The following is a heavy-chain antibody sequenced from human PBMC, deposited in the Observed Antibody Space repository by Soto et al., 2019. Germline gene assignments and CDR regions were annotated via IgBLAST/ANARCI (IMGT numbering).Heavy chain of an antibody. CDR3: ARAYCGGDCYSGANWFDP. CDR2: IYYSGST. V-gene: IGHV4-31*03. Sequence: PSETLSLTCTVSGGSISSGGYYWSWIRQHPGKGLEWIGYIYYSGSTYYNPSLKSRVTISVDTSKNQFSLKLSSVTAADTAVYYCARAYCGGDCYSGANWFDPWGQGTLVTVSS. J-gene: IGHJ5*02. CDR1: GGSISSGGYY. D-gene: IGHD2-21*02.